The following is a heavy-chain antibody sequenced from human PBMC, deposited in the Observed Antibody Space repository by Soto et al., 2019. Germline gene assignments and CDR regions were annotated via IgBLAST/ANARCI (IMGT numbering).Heavy chain of an antibody. D-gene: IGHD2-2*01. CDR2: IFPTDSTT. V-gene: IGHV5-51*01. CDR1: GYSFSTYW. CDR3: ARAVIGYCSSTSCPGDY. J-gene: IGHJ4*02. Sequence: GESLKISCTGSGYSFSTYWIAWVRQMPGEGLEWIGIIFPTDSTTTYSPSSQGQVTISADKSISTAYLQWSSLKASDTAMYYCARAVIGYCSSTSCPGDYWGQGTLVTVSS.